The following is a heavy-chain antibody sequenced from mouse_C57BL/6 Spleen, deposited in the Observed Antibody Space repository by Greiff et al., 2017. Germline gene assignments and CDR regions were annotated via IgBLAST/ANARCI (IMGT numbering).Heavy chain of an antibody. Sequence: QVTLKESGPGLVAPSQSLSITCTVSGFSLTSYAISWVRQPPGKGLEWLGVIWTGGGTNYNSALKSRLSISKDNSKSQVFLKKNSLQTDDTARYYCARNYYGSSLYAMDYWGQGTSVTVSS. CDR3: ARNYYGSSLYAMDY. V-gene: IGHV2-9-1*01. D-gene: IGHD1-1*01. CDR2: IWTGGGT. CDR1: GFSLTSYA. J-gene: IGHJ4*01.